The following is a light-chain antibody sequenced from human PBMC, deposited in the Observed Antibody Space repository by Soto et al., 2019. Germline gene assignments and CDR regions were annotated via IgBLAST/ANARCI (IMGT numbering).Light chain of an antibody. J-gene: IGKJ5*01. Sequence: VLTQSPVTLSLSPGERATLSCRASQSFRGLLAWYQQKPGQAPRLLVYDAYNRATGIPPRFSGSGSGTDFTLTISSLEPEDSAVYYCQQRHMWPITFGQGTRLEIK. V-gene: IGKV3-11*01. CDR1: QSFRGL. CDR2: DAY. CDR3: QQRHMWPIT.